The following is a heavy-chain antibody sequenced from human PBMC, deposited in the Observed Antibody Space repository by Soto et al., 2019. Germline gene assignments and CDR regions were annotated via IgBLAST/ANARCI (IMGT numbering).Heavy chain of an antibody. V-gene: IGHV1-18*01. D-gene: IGHD3-9*01. CDR3: ARDGGNYDILVGGSDY. CDR2: ISAYSGHT. CDR1: GYTFTSYG. Sequence: QVQLVQSGAEVKKPGASVTVSCKASGYTFTSYGLSWVRQAPGQGLECMGWISAYSGHTNYAHHLQGRVTMTTDTSTSTAYIELRSLRSDDTAVYYFARDGGNYDILVGGSDYWGQGTLVNVSS. J-gene: IGHJ4*02.